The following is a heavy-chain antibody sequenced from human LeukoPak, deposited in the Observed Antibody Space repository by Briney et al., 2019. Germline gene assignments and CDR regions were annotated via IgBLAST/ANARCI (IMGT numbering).Heavy chain of an antibody. J-gene: IGHJ4*02. D-gene: IGHD5-12*01. CDR1: GYTFTSYY. Sequence: ASVKVSCKASGYTFTSYYMHWVRQAPGQGLEWMGIINPSGGSTSYAQKFQGRVTMTRDTSTSTVYMELSGLRSEDTAVYYCARDSPRYPGIVATILLLDYWGQGTLVTVSS. CDR2: INPSGGST. CDR3: ARDSPRYPGIVATILLLDY. V-gene: IGHV1-46*01.